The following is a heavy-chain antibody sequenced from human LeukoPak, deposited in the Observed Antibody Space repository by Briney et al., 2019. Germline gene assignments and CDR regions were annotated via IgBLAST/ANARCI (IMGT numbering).Heavy chain of an antibody. J-gene: IGHJ3*02. Sequence: PSETLSLTCTVSGGSVSSGSYYWSWIRQPPGKGLEWIGYIYYSGSTNYNPSLKSRVTISVDTSKNQFSLKLSSVTAADTAVYYCARDLGLYYYDSSGGAFDIWGQGTMVTVSS. D-gene: IGHD3-22*01. CDR3: ARDLGLYYYDSSGGAFDI. V-gene: IGHV4-61*01. CDR1: GGSVSSGSYY. CDR2: IYYSGST.